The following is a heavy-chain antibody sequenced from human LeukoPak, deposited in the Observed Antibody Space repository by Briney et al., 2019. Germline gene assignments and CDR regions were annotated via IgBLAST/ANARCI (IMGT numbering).Heavy chain of an antibody. CDR3: ATVGSGSYARGDYYMDV. D-gene: IGHD1-26*01. Sequence: GASVKVSCKVSGYTLTELSMHWVRQAPGKGLEWMGGFDPEDGETIYAQKFQGRVTMTEDTSTDTAYMELSSLRSEDTAVDYCATVGSGSYARGDYYMDVWGKGTTVTVSS. CDR2: FDPEDGET. J-gene: IGHJ6*03. CDR1: GYTLTELS. V-gene: IGHV1-24*01.